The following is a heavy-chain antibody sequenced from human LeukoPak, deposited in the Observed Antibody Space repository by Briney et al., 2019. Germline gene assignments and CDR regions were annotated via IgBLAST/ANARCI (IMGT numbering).Heavy chain of an antibody. CDR1: GYTFTGYY. CDR2: INPNSGGT. Sequence: ASVKVSCKASGYTFTGYYMHWVRQAPGQGLEWMGWINPNSGGTNYAQKFQGRVTMTRDTSISTAYMELSRLRSDDTAVYYCARDYYLSGWYGYWGQGTLVTVSS. V-gene: IGHV1-2*02. D-gene: IGHD6-19*01. CDR3: ARDYYLSGWYGY. J-gene: IGHJ4*02.